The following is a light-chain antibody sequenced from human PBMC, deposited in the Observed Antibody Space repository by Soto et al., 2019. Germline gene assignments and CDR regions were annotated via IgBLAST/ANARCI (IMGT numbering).Light chain of an antibody. Sequence: QSVLTQPPSVSDAPRQRVTISCSGSSSNIGNNAVNWYQQLPGKAPKLLIYYDDLLPSGVSDRFSGSKSGTSASLAISGLQCEDEADYYCAAWYDSLNGVVFGGGTKVTVL. J-gene: IGLJ2*01. CDR2: YDD. V-gene: IGLV1-36*01. CDR1: SSNIGNNA. CDR3: AAWYDSLNGVV.